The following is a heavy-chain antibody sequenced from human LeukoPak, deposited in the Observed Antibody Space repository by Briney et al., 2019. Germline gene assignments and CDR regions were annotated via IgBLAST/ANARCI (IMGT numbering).Heavy chain of an antibody. CDR3: ARARNYDYVWGSYRYSYYFDY. J-gene: IGHJ4*02. CDR1: GGSFSGYY. V-gene: IGHV4-34*01. D-gene: IGHD3-16*02. Sequence: SETLSLTCAVYGGSFSGYYWSWIRQPPGKGLEWIGEINHSGSTNYNPSLKSRVTISVDTSKNQLSLKLSSGTAADSAVYYCARARNYDYVWGSYRYSYYFDYWGQGTLVTVSS. CDR2: INHSGST.